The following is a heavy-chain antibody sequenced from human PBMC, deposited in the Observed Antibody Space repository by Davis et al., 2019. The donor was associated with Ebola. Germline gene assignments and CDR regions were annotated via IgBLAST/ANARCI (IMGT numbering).Heavy chain of an antibody. V-gene: IGHV3-48*01. CDR2: IGDIGNHI. CDR1: GFTFSNYG. J-gene: IGHJ4*02. Sequence: PGGSLRLSCAASGFTFSNYGMYWVRQAPGKGLEWLSYIGDIGNHISYADSVEGRFTISRDNFKNRLFLQMNSLRTEDTAVYYCARAFDYFDFWGQGTPVTVSS. CDR3: ARAFDYFDF.